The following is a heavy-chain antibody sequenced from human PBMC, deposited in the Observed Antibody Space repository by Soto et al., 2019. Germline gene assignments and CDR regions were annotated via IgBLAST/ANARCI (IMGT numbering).Heavy chain of an antibody. J-gene: IGHJ5*02. CDR2: IYYSGST. CDR1: GGSISSYY. D-gene: IGHD6-13*01. Sequence: SETLSLTCTVSGGSISSYYWSWIRQPPGKGLEWIGYIYYSGSTNYNPSLKSRVTISVDTSKNQFSLKLSSVTAADTAVYYCAREYSSSWYNWFDPWGQGTLVTSPQ. CDR3: AREYSSSWYNWFDP. V-gene: IGHV4-59*01.